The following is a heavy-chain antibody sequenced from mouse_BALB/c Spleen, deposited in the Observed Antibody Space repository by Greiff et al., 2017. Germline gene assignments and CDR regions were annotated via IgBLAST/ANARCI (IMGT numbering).Heavy chain of an antibody. D-gene: IGHD1-1*01. CDR1: GFTFSSFG. CDR3: ARGGEITTVSDWYFDV. CDR2: ISSGSSTI. Sequence: EVKVVESGGGLVQPGGSRKLSCAASGFTFSSFGMHWVRQAPEKGLEWVAYISSGSSTIYYADTVKGRFTISRDNPKNTLFLQMTSLRSEDTAMYYCARGGEITTVSDWYFDVWGAGTTVTVSS. J-gene: IGHJ1*01. V-gene: IGHV5-17*02.